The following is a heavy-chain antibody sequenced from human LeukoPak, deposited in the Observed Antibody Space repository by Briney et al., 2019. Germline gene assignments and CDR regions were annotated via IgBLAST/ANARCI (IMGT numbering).Heavy chain of an antibody. CDR1: GYTFTDYY. D-gene: IGHD3-10*01. Sequence: ASVKVSCKASGYTFTDYYIHWVRQAPGQGLEWMGWTDPKSGDTNSAQKFQGRVTMTRDTSISTAYMKLSRLTSDDTAEYYCTRDYYASGSYFYNWFDPWGQGTLVTVSS. CDR2: TDPKSGDT. V-gene: IGHV1-2*02. CDR3: TRDYYASGSYFYNWFDP. J-gene: IGHJ5*02.